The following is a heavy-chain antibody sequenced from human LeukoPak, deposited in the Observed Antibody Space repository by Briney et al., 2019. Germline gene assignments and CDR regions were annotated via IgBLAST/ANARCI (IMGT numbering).Heavy chain of an antibody. Sequence: PSETLSLTCTVSGASISNYYWSWIRQPAGKGLEWIGRIFITGSTNYNPSLKSRVTMSIATSKNHFSLRLSSVTTADTAVYYCARAPPVLAHFDIWGQGTMVTVSS. CDR2: IFITGST. D-gene: IGHD3-3*01. V-gene: IGHV4-4*07. J-gene: IGHJ3*02. CDR1: GASISNYY. CDR3: ARAPPVLAHFDI.